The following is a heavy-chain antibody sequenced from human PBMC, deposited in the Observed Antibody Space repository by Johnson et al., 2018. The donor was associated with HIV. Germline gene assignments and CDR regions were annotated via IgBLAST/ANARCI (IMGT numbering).Heavy chain of an antibody. CDR3: TTDWEYYYGSGKLDAFDM. Sequence: VQLVESGGGLVKPGGSLRLSCAASGFTFSNAWMSWVRQAPGKGLEWVGRIKSQTGGGTTSYAAPVKGGFSISRDDSKDTVYLHMNSLKVDDTAVYYCTTDWEYYYGSGKLDAFDMWGQGTLVTVSS. J-gene: IGHJ3*02. CDR1: GFTFSNAW. V-gene: IGHV3-15*01. D-gene: IGHD3-10*01. CDR2: IKSQTGGGTT.